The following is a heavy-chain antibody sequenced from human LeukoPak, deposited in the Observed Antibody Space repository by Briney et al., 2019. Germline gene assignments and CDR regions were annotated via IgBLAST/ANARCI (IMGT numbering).Heavy chain of an antibody. CDR3: ARESMGPYYFDY. J-gene: IGHJ4*02. CDR1: GFTFSSYA. D-gene: IGHD6-6*01. CDR2: ISYDGSNK. V-gene: IGHV3-30-3*01. Sequence: GGSLRLSCAASGFTFSSYAMHWVRQAPGKGLEWVAVISYDGSNKYYADSVKGRLTISRDNSKNTLYLQMNSLRAEDTAVYYCARESMGPYYFDYWGQGTLVTVSS.